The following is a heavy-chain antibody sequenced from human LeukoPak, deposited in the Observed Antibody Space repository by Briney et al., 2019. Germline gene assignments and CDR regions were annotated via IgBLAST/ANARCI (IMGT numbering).Heavy chain of an antibody. V-gene: IGHV4-61*02. Sequence: KPSETLSLTCTVSGGSISSGSYYWSWIRQPAGKGLEWIGRIYTSGSTNYNPSLKSRVTISVDTSKNQFSLKLSSVTAADTAAYYCARDLENYGVNWFDPWGQGTLVTVSS. CDR3: ARDLENYGVNWFDP. CDR2: IYTSGST. J-gene: IGHJ5*02. CDR1: GGSISSGSYY. D-gene: IGHD1-7*01.